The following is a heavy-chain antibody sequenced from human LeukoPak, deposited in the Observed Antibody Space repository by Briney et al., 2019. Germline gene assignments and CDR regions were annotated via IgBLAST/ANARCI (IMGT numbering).Heavy chain of an antibody. Sequence: ARSLRLSCAASGFTLSAYAMHWVRQAPGRGLEWVALISYDGSNKYYADFVKGRFTISRDSSKNTLYLQVNSLRAEDTAVYYCAKEGLGSSWYPNYFDYWGQGTLVTVSS. V-gene: IGHV3-30*18. CDR3: AKEGLGSSWYPNYFDY. J-gene: IGHJ4*02. CDR2: ISYDGSNK. CDR1: GFTLSAYA. D-gene: IGHD6-13*01.